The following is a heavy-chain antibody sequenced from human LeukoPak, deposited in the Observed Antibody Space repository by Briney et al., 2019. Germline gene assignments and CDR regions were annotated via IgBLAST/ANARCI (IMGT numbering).Heavy chain of an antibody. V-gene: IGHV1-18*01. CDR2: ISAYNGNT. Sequence: ASVKVSCKASGYTFTSYGISWVRQAPGQGLEWMGWISAYNGNTNYAQKLQGRVTITRDTSASTAYMELSSLRSEDTAVYYCARGANQARGRVWFDPWGQGTLVTVSS. CDR3: ARGANQARGRVWFDP. D-gene: IGHD3-10*01. J-gene: IGHJ5*02. CDR1: GYTFTSYG.